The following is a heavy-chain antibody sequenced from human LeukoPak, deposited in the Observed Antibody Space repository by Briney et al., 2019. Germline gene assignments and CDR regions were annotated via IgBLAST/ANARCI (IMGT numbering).Heavy chain of an antibody. J-gene: IGHJ4*02. Sequence: PSETLSLTCAVSGGTISRYYWSWIRQTPGKGLEWIGYIYSTGSTNSSPSLKSRVSISVDTSKNQFSLNMRSVTAADTAVYYCARYESAVGALFHWGQGVLVTVSS. V-gene: IGHV4-4*09. CDR3: ARYESAVGALFH. CDR1: GGTISRYY. D-gene: IGHD1-26*01. CDR2: IYSTGST.